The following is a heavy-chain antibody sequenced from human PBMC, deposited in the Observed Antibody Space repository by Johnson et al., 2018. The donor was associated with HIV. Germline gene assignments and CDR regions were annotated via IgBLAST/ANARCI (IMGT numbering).Heavy chain of an antibody. Sequence: QVQLVESGGGLVKPGGSLRLSCTASGFTFSDYYMTWIRQAPGKGLDWVSYISSSGGTKYYADSVKGRFTISRDNAKKSLYLQMTSLRVDDTAVYYCARDGGRGDFDIWGQGTMVTVSS. J-gene: IGHJ3*02. CDR2: ISSSGGTK. V-gene: IGHV3-11*04. D-gene: IGHD3-16*01. CDR1: GFTFSDYY. CDR3: ARDGGRGDFDI.